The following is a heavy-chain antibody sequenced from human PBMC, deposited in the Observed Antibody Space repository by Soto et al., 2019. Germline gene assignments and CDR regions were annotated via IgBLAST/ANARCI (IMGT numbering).Heavy chain of an antibody. CDR1: GGSISSSNW. V-gene: IGHV4-4*02. CDR2: IYHSGST. J-gene: IGHJ5*02. Sequence: SETLSLTCAVSGGSISSSNWWSWVRQPPGKGLEWIGEIYHSGSTNYNPSLKSRVTISVDKSKNQFSLKLSTVTAADTAVYYCARDGIAAGNNWFDPWGQATLVTVSS. CDR3: ARDGIAAGNNWFDP. D-gene: IGHD6-13*01.